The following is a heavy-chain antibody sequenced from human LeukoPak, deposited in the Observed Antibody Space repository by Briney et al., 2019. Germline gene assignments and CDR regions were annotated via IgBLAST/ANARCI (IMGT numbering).Heavy chain of an antibody. D-gene: IGHD3-10*01. CDR3: ARAPRVRGVNFDY. V-gene: IGHV1-8*03. Sequence: GASVKVSCKASGYTFTSYDMNWVRQATGQGLEWMGWMNPNSGNTGYAQKFQGRVTVTRNTSISTAYMELSSLRSEDTAVYYCARAPRVRGVNFDYWGQGTLVTVSS. CDR2: MNPNSGNT. J-gene: IGHJ4*02. CDR1: GYTFTSYD.